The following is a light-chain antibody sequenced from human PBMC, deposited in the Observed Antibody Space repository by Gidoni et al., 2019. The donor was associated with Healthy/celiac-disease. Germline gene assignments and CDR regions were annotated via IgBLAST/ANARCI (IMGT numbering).Light chain of an antibody. J-gene: IGKJ1*01. Sequence: DIQMTQSPSSLSASVGDRVTITCRASQSISSYLNWYQQKPGKAPKLLIYAAYSLQSGVPSRFSGSESGTDFTLTISSLQPEDFATDYCQQSYSTPWKFGQGTKVEI. V-gene: IGKV1-39*01. CDR2: AAY. CDR1: QSISSY. CDR3: QQSYSTPWK.